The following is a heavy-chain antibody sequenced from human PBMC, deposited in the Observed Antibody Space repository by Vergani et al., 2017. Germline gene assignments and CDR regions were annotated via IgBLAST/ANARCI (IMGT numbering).Heavy chain of an antibody. V-gene: IGHV1-58*02. CDR1: GFTFTSSA. CDR3: AATRAVLLYFDWSYYYGMDV. D-gene: IGHD3-9*01. Sequence: QMQLVQSGPEVKKPGTSVKVSCKASGFTFTSSAMQWVRQARGQRLEWIGWIVVGSGNTNYAQKFQERFTITRDMSTSTAYIALSSLVSEDTAVDYCAATRAVLLYFDWSYYYGMDVWGQGTTVTVSS. CDR2: IVVGSGNT. J-gene: IGHJ6*02.